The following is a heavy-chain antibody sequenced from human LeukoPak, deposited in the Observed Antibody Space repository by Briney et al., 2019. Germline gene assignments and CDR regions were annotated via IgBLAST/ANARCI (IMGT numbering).Heavy chain of an antibody. Sequence: PSETLSLTCTVSSGSISNSNYYWGWIRQPPGRGLEWIGSIFYDGSPDYNPSLKSRVTISVDTSKNQFSLKLSSVTAADTAVYYCARERGTGLLWFEELLGKDAFDIWGQGTMVTVSS. CDR1: SGSISNSNYY. V-gene: IGHV4-39*07. CDR3: ARERGTGLLWFEELLGKDAFDI. J-gene: IGHJ3*02. D-gene: IGHD3-10*01. CDR2: IFYDGSP.